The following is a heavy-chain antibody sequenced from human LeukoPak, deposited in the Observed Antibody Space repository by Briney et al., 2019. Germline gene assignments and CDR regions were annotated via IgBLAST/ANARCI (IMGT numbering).Heavy chain of an antibody. Sequence: GGSLRLSCAASGFTLSSFGMVWVRHAPGKGLEWVTLMWYDGRNKYYADSVKGRFTISRDNSKNTVYLQMNSLRGEDTAVYYCARVGDMEDFDIWGQGTRVTVSA. D-gene: IGHD3-16*01. CDR2: MWYDGRNK. CDR1: GFTLSSFG. CDR3: ARVGDMEDFDI. J-gene: IGHJ3*02. V-gene: IGHV3-33*08.